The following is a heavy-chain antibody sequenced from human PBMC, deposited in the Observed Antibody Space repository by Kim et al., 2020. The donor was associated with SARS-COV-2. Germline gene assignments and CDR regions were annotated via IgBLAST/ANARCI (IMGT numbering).Heavy chain of an antibody. D-gene: IGHD1-26*01. CDR3: ARGGGVIVGATSV. CDR1: GGSISSYY. CDR2: IYYSGST. J-gene: IGHJ4*02. V-gene: IGHV4-59*01. Sequence: SETLSLTCTVSGGSISSYYWSWIRQPPGKGLEWIGYIYYSGSTNYNPSLKSRVTISVDTSKNQFSLKLSSVTAADTAVYYCARGGGVIVGATSVWGQGTLVTVSS.